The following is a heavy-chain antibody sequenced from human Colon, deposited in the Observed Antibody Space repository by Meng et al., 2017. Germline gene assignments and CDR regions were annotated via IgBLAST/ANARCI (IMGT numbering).Heavy chain of an antibody. CDR3: AKDTLAVAGPFDY. CDR1: GFTFDDYA. D-gene: IGHD6-19*01. CDR2: ISWNSDSV. V-gene: IGHV3-9*01. Sequence: GGSLRLSCAASGFTFDDYAMHWVRQAPGKGLEWVAGISWNSDSVNYADSVKGRFTISRDNAKNSLYLQLNSLTTEDTALYYCAKDTLAVAGPFDYWGQGTLVTVSS. J-gene: IGHJ4*02.